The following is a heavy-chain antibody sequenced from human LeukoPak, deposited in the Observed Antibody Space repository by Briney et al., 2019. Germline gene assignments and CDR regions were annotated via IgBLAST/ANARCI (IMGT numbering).Heavy chain of an antibody. J-gene: IGHJ4*02. CDR2: AYYTGTS. V-gene: IGHV4-59*01. CDR1: GGSMRNYY. D-gene: IGHD2-2*01. Sequence: SETLSLTCTVSGGSMRNYYWSWVRQPPGKGLEWLGYAYYTGTSNYNPSLKSRLNISVDTSKNQFSLTLTSVTAADTAVYYCATVSGTSSILYWGQGTLVIVSS. CDR3: ATVSGTSSILY.